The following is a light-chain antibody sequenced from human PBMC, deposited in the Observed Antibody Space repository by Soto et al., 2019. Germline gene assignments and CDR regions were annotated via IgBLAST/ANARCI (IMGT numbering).Light chain of an antibody. J-gene: IGKJ5*01. CDR3: QEHASI. V-gene: IGKV3-11*01. Sequence: EIVLTQSPVTLSLSPGERATLSCRASQSVSRYLAWYQQKPGQAPRLLIYDASTRATGIPDRFSGSGSGTDFTLTISRLEPEDFAVYYCQEHASIFGQGTRLE. CDR1: QSVSRY. CDR2: DAS.